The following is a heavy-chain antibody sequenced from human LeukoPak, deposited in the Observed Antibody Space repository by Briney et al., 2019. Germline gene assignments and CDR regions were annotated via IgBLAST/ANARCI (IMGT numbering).Heavy chain of an antibody. CDR1: GFTFSSYW. CDR2: ISGSGDTT. Sequence: GGSLRLSCAASGFTFSSYWMTWVRQAPGKGLEWVSAISGSGDTTSYADSVKGRFTISRDNSKNTLYLQMNSLRAEDTAVYYCAKDRQYIAARPDYWGQGTLVTVSS. J-gene: IGHJ4*02. D-gene: IGHD6-6*01. V-gene: IGHV3-23*01. CDR3: AKDRQYIAARPDY.